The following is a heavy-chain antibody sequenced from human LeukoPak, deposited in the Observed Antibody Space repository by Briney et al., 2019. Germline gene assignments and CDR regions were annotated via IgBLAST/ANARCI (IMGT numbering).Heavy chain of an antibody. Sequence: SGTLSLTCTVSSGSISGYYWSWIRQPPGKGLEWIGYMYYSGSTSYNPSLKSGVSISVDTSKNQVSLRLSSVTAVDTAVYYCAGQGYNYNTGRHNWFDPWGQGILVTVSS. D-gene: IGHD5-24*01. V-gene: IGHV4-59*08. J-gene: IGHJ5*02. CDR3: AGQGYNYNTGRHNWFDP. CDR2: MYYSGST. CDR1: SGSISGYY.